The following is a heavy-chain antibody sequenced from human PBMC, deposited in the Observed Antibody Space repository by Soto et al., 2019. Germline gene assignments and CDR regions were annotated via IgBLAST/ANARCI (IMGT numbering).Heavy chain of an antibody. CDR1: GFTFSSYG. CDR2: IWYDGSNK. CDR3: ARDEVGSGSPNDY. J-gene: IGHJ4*02. D-gene: IGHD3-10*01. Sequence: QVQLVESGGGVVQPGRSLRLSCAASGFTFSSYGMHWVRQAPGKGLEWVAVIWYDGSNKYYADSVKGRFTISRDNSKNTLYLQMNSLRAEDTAVYYCARDEVGSGSPNDYWGQGTLVTVSS. V-gene: IGHV3-33*01.